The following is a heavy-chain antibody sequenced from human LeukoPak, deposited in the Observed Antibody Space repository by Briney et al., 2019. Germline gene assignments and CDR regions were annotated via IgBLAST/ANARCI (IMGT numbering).Heavy chain of an antibody. V-gene: IGHV4-38-2*02. D-gene: IGHD2-2*01. CDR1: GYSISSGYY. CDR3: ARDSDRTIDGPTDY. Sequence: SEPLSLTCTVSGYSISSGYYWGWIRQPPGKGLEWIGSIYHSGSTYYNPSLKSRVTISVDTSKNQFSLKLSSVTAADTAVYYCARDSDRTIDGPTDYWGQGTLVTVSS. CDR2: IYHSGST. J-gene: IGHJ4*02.